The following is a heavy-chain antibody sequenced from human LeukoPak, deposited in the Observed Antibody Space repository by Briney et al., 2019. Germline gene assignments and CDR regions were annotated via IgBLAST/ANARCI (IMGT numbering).Heavy chain of an antibody. J-gene: IGHJ4*02. CDR1: GFTFSSYS. V-gene: IGHV3-21*01. Sequence: PGGSLRLSCAASGFTFSSYSMNWVRQAPGKGLEWVSSISSSSSYIYYADSVKGRFTISRDNAKNSLYLQMNSLRAEDTAVYYYARDSFYYDSSGYPRGDYWGQGTLVTVSS. CDR2: ISSSSSYI. D-gene: IGHD3-22*01. CDR3: ARDSFYYDSSGYPRGDY.